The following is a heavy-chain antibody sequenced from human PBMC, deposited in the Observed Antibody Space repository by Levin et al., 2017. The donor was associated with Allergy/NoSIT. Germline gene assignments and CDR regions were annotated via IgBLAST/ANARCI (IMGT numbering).Heavy chain of an antibody. CDR3: ARDLVDVATPGY. Sequence: GGSLRLSCAASGFTFSSYSMNWVRQAPGKGLEWVSSISSSSSYIYYADSVKGRFTISRDNAKNSLYLQMNSLRAEDTAVYYCARDLVDVATPGYWGQGTLVTVSS. V-gene: IGHV3-21*01. J-gene: IGHJ4*02. D-gene: IGHD5-12*01. CDR2: ISSSSSYI. CDR1: GFTFSSYS.